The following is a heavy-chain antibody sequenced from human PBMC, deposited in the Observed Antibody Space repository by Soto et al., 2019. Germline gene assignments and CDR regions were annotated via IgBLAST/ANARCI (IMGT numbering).Heavy chain of an antibody. D-gene: IGHD5-18*01. CDR3: SRGYSYHFDY. V-gene: IGHV3-11*05. Sequence: QVQLVESGGGLVKPGGSLRLSCAASGFTFSDYYMSWIRHAPGKGLEWFSYITSISSYTNSPDSVKGRFTISRDNAKTSLYLQMNSLRAEDTAVYDCSRGYSYHFDYWGQGTLVTVSS. J-gene: IGHJ4*02. CDR2: ITSISSYT. CDR1: GFTFSDYY.